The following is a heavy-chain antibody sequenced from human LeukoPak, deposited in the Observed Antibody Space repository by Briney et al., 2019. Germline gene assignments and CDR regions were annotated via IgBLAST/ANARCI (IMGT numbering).Heavy chain of an antibody. CDR2: INPNSGGT. J-gene: IGHJ4*02. V-gene: IGHV1-2*02. CDR3: ARDGSGSYYVRFQLDDY. Sequence: ASVKVSCKASGYTFTGYYMHWVRQAPGQGLEWMGWINPNSGGTDYAQKFQGRVTMTRDTSISTAYMELSRLRSDDTAVYYCARDGSGSYYVRFQLDDYWGQGTLVTVSS. CDR1: GYTFTGYY. D-gene: IGHD1-26*01.